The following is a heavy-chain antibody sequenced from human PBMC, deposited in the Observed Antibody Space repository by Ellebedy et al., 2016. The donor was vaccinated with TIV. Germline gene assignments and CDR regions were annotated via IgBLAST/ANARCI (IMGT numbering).Heavy chain of an antibody. V-gene: IGHV4-39*07. CDR1: GGSISSSSYY. CDR3: ARVDGEYCSGGSCYSSLNFDY. CDR2: IYYSGST. D-gene: IGHD2-15*01. J-gene: IGHJ4*02. Sequence: MPSETLSLTCTVSGGSISSSSYYWGWIRQPPGKGLEWIGSIYYSGSTYYNPSLKSRVTISVDTSKNQFSLKLSSVTAADTAVYYCARVDGEYCSGGSCYSSLNFDYWGQGTLVTVSS.